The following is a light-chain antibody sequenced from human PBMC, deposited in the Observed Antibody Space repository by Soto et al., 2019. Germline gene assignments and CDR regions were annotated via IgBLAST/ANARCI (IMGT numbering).Light chain of an antibody. CDR3: HQRSNWPRT. V-gene: IGKV3-11*01. Sequence: EIVLTQSPATLSVSPGERATLSCRASQSVSSYLAWYQQKPGQAPRLLIYDASNRATGIPARFSGSGSGTDFTLTISSLEPEDFAVYYCHQRSNWPRTFGQGTKV. J-gene: IGKJ1*01. CDR1: QSVSSY. CDR2: DAS.